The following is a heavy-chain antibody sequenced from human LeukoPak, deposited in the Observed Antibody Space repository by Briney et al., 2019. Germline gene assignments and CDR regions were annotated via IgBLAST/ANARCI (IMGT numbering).Heavy chain of an antibody. CDR3: AKERRDYGGNSRYFDY. J-gene: IGHJ4*02. CDR2: ISYDGSKK. CDR1: GFTFSSYE. D-gene: IGHD4-23*01. Sequence: GGSLRLSCAASGFTFSSYEMNWVRQAPGKGLEWVAVISYDGSKKYYADSVKGRFTISRDDSKNTLYLQMNSLRAEDTAVYYCAKERRDYGGNSRYFDYWGQGTLVTVSS. V-gene: IGHV3-30*18.